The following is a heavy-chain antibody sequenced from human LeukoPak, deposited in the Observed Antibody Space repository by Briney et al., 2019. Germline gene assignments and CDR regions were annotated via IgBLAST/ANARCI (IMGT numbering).Heavy chain of an antibody. V-gene: IGHV4-39*07. CDR1: GGSISSSSYY. D-gene: IGHD3-22*01. CDR2: NYYSGST. J-gene: IGHJ4*02. CDR3: ARRRNYYDSSGYYYDYFDY. Sequence: PSETLSLTCTVTGGSISSSSYYWGWIRQPPGKGVEWIGSNYYSGSTYYNPSLKSRVTISVDTSKNQFSLKLSSVTAADTAVYYCARRRNYYDSSGYYYDYFDYWGQGTLVTVSS.